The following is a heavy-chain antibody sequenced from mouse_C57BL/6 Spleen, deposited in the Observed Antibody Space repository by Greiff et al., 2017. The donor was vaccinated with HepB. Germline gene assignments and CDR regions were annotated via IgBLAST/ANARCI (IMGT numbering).Heavy chain of an antibody. CDR1: GFTFSSYA. Sequence: EVQLVESGGGLVKPGGSLKLSCAASGFTFSSYAMSWVRQTPEKRLEWVATISDGGSYTYYPDNVKGRFTISRDNAKNNLYLQMSHLKSEDTAMYYCARGGLYYGNYGRRFAYWGQGTLVTVSA. CDR3: ARGGLYYGNYGRRFAY. D-gene: IGHD2-1*01. CDR2: ISDGGSYT. V-gene: IGHV5-4*01. J-gene: IGHJ3*01.